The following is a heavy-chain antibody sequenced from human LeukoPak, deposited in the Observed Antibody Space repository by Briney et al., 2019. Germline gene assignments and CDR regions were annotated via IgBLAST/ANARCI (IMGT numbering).Heavy chain of an antibody. CDR1: GFRFSSYG. Sequence: GGSLRLSCAASGFRFSSYGMHWVRQAPGKGLEWVAYIHSDGSSKYADSVKGRFAISRDNSKNTLNLQMNSLRNGDTALYYCGYFGSGSSYTPDSWGQGTLVTVSP. CDR2: IHSDGSSK. V-gene: IGHV3-30*02. D-gene: IGHD3-10*01. CDR3: GYFGSGSSYTPDS. J-gene: IGHJ5*01.